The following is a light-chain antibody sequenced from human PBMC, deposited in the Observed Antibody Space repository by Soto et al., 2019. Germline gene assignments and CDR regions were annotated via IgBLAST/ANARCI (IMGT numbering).Light chain of an antibody. CDR3: ELYEGPPHT. V-gene: IGKV1-5*03. J-gene: IGKJ4*01. CDR2: KAS. Sequence: DIQVTQSPSTLSASVGDRVTITCRASESIYSLFAWHQQKPVRAPKLLISKASSLESGVPSRFSGSRSGAECTVAIDCLQPDDQSAYFSELYEGPPHTFGGRTKVDI. CDR1: ESIYSL.